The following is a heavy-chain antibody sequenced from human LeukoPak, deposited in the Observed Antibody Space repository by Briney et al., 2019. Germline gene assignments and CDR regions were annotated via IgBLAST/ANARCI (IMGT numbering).Heavy chain of an antibody. CDR2: IYSGGST. V-gene: IGHV3-66*02. CDR3: ARDSSGWYYSDY. Sequence: RGSLRLSCAASGFIVSSDCMSWVRQAPGKGLEWVSVIYSGGSTFYADSVKGRFTISRDKSKNTLYLQMNSLRADDTAVYYCARDSSGWYYSDYWGQGSLVTVSS. J-gene: IGHJ4*02. CDR1: GFIVSSDC. D-gene: IGHD6-19*01.